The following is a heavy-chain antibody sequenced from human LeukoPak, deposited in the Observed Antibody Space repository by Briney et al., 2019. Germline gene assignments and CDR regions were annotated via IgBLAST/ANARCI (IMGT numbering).Heavy chain of an antibody. CDR1: GGSISSYY. D-gene: IGHD3-22*01. Sequence: SETLSLTCTVSGGSISSYYWSWIRQPPGKGLEWIGYIYYSGSTNYNPSLKSRVTISVDTSKNQFSLKLSSVTAADTAVYYCARAQGYYYDSSGYYFGYWGQGALVTVSS. V-gene: IGHV4-59*01. J-gene: IGHJ4*02. CDR2: IYYSGST. CDR3: ARAQGYYYDSSGYYFGY.